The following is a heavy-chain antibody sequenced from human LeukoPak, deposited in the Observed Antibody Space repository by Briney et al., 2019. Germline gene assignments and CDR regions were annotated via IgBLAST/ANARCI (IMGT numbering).Heavy chain of an antibody. D-gene: IGHD3-10*01. Sequence: GGSLRLSCAASGFTFSSYGMHWVRQAPGKGLEWVAFIRYDGSNKYYADSVKGRFTISRDNSKNTLYLQMNSLRAEDTAVYYCAKGNYNSSPWGYWGQGTLVTVSS. CDR3: AKGNYNSSPWGY. CDR1: GFTFSSYG. J-gene: IGHJ4*02. V-gene: IGHV3-30*02. CDR2: IRYDGSNK.